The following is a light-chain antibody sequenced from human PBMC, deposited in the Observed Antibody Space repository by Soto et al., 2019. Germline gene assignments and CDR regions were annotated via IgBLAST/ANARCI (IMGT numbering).Light chain of an antibody. CDR1: QGIGIS. V-gene: IGKV1-27*01. CDR2: SAS. CDR3: QKYDSAPWT. J-gene: IGKJ1*01. Sequence: DVQMTQSPSSLSASVGDRVTIACRASQGIGISLAWYQQKPGRVPSLLMYSASSLLSGVPSRFSGSGSGTDFTLTISSLQPEDVATYYCQKYDSAPWTFGQGTKVEL.